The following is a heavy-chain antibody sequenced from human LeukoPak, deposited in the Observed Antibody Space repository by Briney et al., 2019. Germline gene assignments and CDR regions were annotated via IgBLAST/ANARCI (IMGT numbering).Heavy chain of an antibody. V-gene: IGHV4-38-2*02. D-gene: IGHD6-13*01. CDR3: AKSNGYGLADI. Sequence: SETLSLTCTVSGYSISSGYYWGWIRQPPGKGLEWIGSIYHSGSTYYSPSLRSRVTISLDTSRNQFSLKLNSVTAADTAVYYCAKSNGYGLADIWGQGTMVTVSS. CDR1: GYSISSGYY. J-gene: IGHJ3*02. CDR2: IYHSGST.